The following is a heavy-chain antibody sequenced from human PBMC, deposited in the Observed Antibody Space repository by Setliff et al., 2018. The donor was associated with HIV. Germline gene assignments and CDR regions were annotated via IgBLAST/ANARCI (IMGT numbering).Heavy chain of an antibody. CDR1: GFTFSTHW. CDR3: ARDRLESLWYGDLHYMDV. J-gene: IGHJ6*03. Sequence: GGSLRLSCAASGFTFSTHWMTWVRQAPGKGLEWVANIKEDGSEKFYVDSVKGRFIISRDNAKNSLYLEMNSLRVEDTAVYYCARDRLESLWYGDLHYMDVWGKGTTVTVSS. D-gene: IGHD3-10*01. V-gene: IGHV3-7*01. CDR2: IKEDGSEK.